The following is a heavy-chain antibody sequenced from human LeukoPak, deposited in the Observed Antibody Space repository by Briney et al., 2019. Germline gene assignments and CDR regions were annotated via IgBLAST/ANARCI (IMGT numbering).Heavy chain of an antibody. J-gene: IGHJ4*02. CDR1: GFTFSRYW. CDR2: TNTDGSST. CDR3: AGDLSSSSDY. V-gene: IGHV3-74*01. D-gene: IGHD6-6*01. Sequence: GGSLRLSCAASGFTFSRYWMHWVRQGPGTGLVWVSHTNTDGSSTSYADSVKGRFTISRDNAKNTVYLQMNSLRAEDTAVYYCAGDLSSSSDYWGQGTLVTVSS.